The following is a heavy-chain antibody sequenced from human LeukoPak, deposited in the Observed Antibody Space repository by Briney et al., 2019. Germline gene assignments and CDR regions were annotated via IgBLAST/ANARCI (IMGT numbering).Heavy chain of an antibody. V-gene: IGHV4-31*03. CDR1: SGSFTSGGYY. J-gene: IGHJ4*02. CDR2: TYYSGST. D-gene: IGHD6-13*01. CDR3: ARGRDSSSWYVHYFDY. Sequence: KSSQTLSLTCSVSSGSFTSGGYYWSWIRQHPGKGLEWIGYTYYSGSTYYNPSLKSRVTISVDTSKNQFSLKLTSVTAADTAVYYCARGRDSSSWYVHYFDYWGQGTLVTVSS.